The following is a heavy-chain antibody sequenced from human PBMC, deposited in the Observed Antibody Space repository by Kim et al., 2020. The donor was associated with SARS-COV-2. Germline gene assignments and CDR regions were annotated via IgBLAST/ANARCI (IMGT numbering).Heavy chain of an antibody. V-gene: IGHV4-39*02. CDR2: ISYNVKT. D-gene: IGHD3-10*01. CDR1: GVSIIGPNAQ. Sequence: SETLSLTCAVSGVSIIGPNAQWGWIRQPPGKGLEWIATISYNVKTVYSPSLRSRVIISADTSSNNFSLRLTSVTAADTAVYYCIKLWSFWGQGILVTVSS. CDR3: IKLWSF. J-gene: IGHJ4*02.